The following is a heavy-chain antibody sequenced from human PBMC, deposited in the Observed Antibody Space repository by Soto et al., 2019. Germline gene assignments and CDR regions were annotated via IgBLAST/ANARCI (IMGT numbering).Heavy chain of an antibody. Sequence: QVQLQESGPGLVRPSETLSLTCTVSSDSISSYYWIWLRQSPGKGLEGIGYTDYRGNTNYNPSLKSRVTISGDTSKNQFSLRLSSVTAADTAVYYCARAVGDPLYYLDYWGQGTLVTVSS. J-gene: IGHJ4*02. V-gene: IGHV4-59*08. CDR1: SDSISSYY. CDR3: ARAVGDPLYYLDY. CDR2: TDYRGNT. D-gene: IGHD6-19*01.